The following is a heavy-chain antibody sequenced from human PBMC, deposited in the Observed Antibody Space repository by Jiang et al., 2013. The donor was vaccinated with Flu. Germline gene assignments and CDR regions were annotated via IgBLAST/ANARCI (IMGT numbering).Heavy chain of an antibody. CDR2: ISSSGSTI. CDR3: ARKRQTFQGWYGMDV. V-gene: IGHV3-11*01. D-gene: IGHD2/OR15-2a*01. J-gene: IGHJ6*02. Sequence: YISSSGSTIYYADSVKGRFTISRDNAKNSLYLQMNSLRAEDTAVYYCARKRQTFQGWYGMDVWGQGTTVTVSS.